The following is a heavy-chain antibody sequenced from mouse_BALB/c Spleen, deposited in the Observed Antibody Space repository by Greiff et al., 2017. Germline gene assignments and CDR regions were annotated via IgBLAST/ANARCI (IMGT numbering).Heavy chain of an antibody. CDR1: GYSITSDYA. CDR3: ASGLRRNFDY. CDR2: ISYSGST. V-gene: IGHV3-2*02. J-gene: IGHJ2*01. D-gene: IGHD2-2*01. Sequence: VQLKESGPGLVKPSQSLSLTCTVTGYSITSDYAWNWIRQFPGNKLEWMGYISYSGSTSYNPSLKSRISITRDTSKNQFFLQLNSVTTEDTATYYCASGLRRNFDYWGQGTTLTVSS.